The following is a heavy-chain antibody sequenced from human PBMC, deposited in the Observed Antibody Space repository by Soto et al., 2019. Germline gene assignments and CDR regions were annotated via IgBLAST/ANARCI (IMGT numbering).Heavy chain of an antibody. CDR2: IYHSGNT. CDR1: GYSIRSGYY. Sequence: SETLSLTCAVSGYSIRSGYYWGWIRQSPGKGLEWIGSIYHSGNTYHNPSLRSRLTISVDTSMNQFSLNLRSVTAADTAVYYCVRDIISGSSRLHWFDPWGQGSLVTVSS. V-gene: IGHV4-38-2*02. CDR3: VRDIISGSSRLHWFDP. D-gene: IGHD3-16*01. J-gene: IGHJ5*02.